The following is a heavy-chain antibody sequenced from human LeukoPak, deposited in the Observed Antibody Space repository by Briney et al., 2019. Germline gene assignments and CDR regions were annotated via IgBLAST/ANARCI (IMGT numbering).Heavy chain of an antibody. V-gene: IGHV5-51*01. J-gene: IGHJ6*03. D-gene: IGHD3-3*01. CDR3: ARVEYDFWSGYYSHYMDV. CDR1: GYSFTSYW. Sequence: GESLKISCKDSGYSFTSYWIGWVRQMPGKGLEWMGIIYPGDSDTRYSPSFQGQVTISADKSISTAYLQWSSLKASDTAMYYCARVEYDFWSGYYSHYMDVWGKGTTVTVSS. CDR2: IYPGDSDT.